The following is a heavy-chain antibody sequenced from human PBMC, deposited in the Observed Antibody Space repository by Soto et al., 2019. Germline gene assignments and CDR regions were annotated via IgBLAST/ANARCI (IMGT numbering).Heavy chain of an antibody. D-gene: IGHD1-26*01. V-gene: IGHV1-46*01. CDR2: INPSGGST. CDR3: ARARVGATPSLNWFDP. CDR1: GYTFTSDY. Sequence: ASVKVSCKASGYTFTSDYMHWVRQAPGQGLEWMGIINPSGGSTSYAQKFQGRVTMTRDTSTSTVYMELSSLRSEDTAVYYCARARVGATPSLNWFDPWGQGTLVTVSS. J-gene: IGHJ5*02.